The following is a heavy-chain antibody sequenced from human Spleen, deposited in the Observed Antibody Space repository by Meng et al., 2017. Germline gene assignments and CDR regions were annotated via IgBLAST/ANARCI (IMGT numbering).Heavy chain of an antibody. CDR2: IGWNSDNV. CDR1: GFTFDHYA. Sequence: SLKISCAASGFTFDHYAMHWGRQAPGKGLEWGSGIGWNSDNVGYADSVKGRFTISRDNARKSLYLQMNSLRPEDTAFYYCVKDAAGGYYWYFDLWGHGTLVTVSS. CDR3: VKDAAGGYYWYFDL. D-gene: IGHD3-16*01. V-gene: IGHV3-9*01. J-gene: IGHJ2*01.